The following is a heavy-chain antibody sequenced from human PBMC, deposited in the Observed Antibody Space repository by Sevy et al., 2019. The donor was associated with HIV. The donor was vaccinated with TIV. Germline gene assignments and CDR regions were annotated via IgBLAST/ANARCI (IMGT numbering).Heavy chain of an antibody. D-gene: IGHD3-22*01. Sequence: GGSLRLSCVASGFNLSPYWMTWVRQAPGKGLEWVANIKQDGNEKYYVVSVKGRFTVSRDNAKNALYLQMYSLRVEDTAVDFCASNTYHYDSNTYYPVYWGQGTRVTVSS. CDR2: IKQDGNEK. CDR3: ASNTYHYDSNTYYPVY. J-gene: IGHJ4*02. CDR1: GFNLSPYW. V-gene: IGHV3-7*01.